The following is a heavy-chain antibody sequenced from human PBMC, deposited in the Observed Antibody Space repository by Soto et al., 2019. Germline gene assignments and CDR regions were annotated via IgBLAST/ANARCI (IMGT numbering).Heavy chain of an antibody. V-gene: IGHV3-73*01. J-gene: IGHJ4*02. D-gene: IGHD3-16*01. CDR2: IRSKANNYAT. Sequence: EVQLVESGGGLVQPGGSLKVSCAASGFTFSDSTIHWVRQASGKGLEWVGRIRSKANNYATAYAASVKGRFTISRDDSKNTAYLQMNSLKIEDTAVYYCTSGLGELCLRGDDYWGQGTLVTVSS. CDR3: TSGLGELCLRGDDY. CDR1: GFTFSDST.